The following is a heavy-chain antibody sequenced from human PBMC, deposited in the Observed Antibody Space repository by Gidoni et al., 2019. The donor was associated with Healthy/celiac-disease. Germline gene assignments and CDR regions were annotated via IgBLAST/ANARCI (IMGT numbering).Heavy chain of an antibody. CDR3: AKDKWDIVVVVAATADAFDI. J-gene: IGHJ3*02. CDR1: GFTFSSYA. V-gene: IGHV3-23*01. Sequence: EVQLLESGGGLVQPGGSLRLSCAASGFTFSSYAMIWVRQAPGKGLEWVSAISGSGGSTYYADSVKGRFTISRDNSKNTLYLQMNSLRAEDTAVYYCAKDKWDIVVVVAATADAFDIWGQGTMVTVSS. D-gene: IGHD2-15*01. CDR2: ISGSGGST.